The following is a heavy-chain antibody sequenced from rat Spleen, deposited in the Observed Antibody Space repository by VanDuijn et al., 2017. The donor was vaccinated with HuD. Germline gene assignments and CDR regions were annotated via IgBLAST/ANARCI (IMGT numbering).Heavy chain of an antibody. CDR1: GYSINRSHR. V-gene: IGHV3-3*01. J-gene: IGHJ2*01. CDR3: AGASWDDFDY. D-gene: IGHD1-2*01. CDR2: INSAGST. Sequence: EVQLQESGPGLVKPSQSLSLTCSVTGYSINRSHRWNWIRKFPGNKLEWMGYINSAGSTNYNPSLKSRISIIRDTSKNQFFLQVTSVTPEDTATYYCAGASWDDFDYWGQGVLVTVSS.